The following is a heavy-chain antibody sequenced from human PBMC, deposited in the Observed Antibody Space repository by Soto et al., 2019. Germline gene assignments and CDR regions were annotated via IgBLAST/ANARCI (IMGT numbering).Heavy chain of an antibody. CDR3: AADLGLRFLDP. V-gene: IGHV1-58*02. D-gene: IGHD3-3*01. CDR2: IVVGSGNT. J-gene: IGHJ5*02. CDR1: GFTFTISA. Sequence: SVKVSCKASGFTFTISAMQWVRQARGQRLEWIGWIVVGSGNTNYAQKFQERVTITRDMSTSTAYMELSSLRSEDTAVYYCAADLGLRFLDPWGQGTLVTVSS.